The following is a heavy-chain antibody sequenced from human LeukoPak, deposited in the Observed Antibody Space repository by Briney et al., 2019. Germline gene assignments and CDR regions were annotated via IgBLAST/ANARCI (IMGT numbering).Heavy chain of an antibody. J-gene: IGHJ5*02. Sequence: SETLSLTCSVSGGSINSGYWSWIRQPPGKGLEWIGLLYPSGSTNYNPSLKSRVTISVDTSRTQFSLKLSSVTAADTAVYYCARKEILYFLFHGWFDPWGQGTLVTVSS. D-gene: IGHD2-8*01. CDR1: GGSINSGY. CDR2: LYPSGST. CDR3: ARKEILYFLFHGWFDP. V-gene: IGHV4-59*01.